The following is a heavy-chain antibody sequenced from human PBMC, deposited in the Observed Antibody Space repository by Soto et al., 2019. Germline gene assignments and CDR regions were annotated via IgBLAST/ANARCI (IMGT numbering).Heavy chain of an antibody. CDR1: GASIAGYY. CDR2: VYSSGST. J-gene: IGHJ4*02. CDR3: ARHWWSSGSYLVFDS. Sequence: QVQLQESGPGLLKPSETLSLTCTISGASIAGYYWSWIRQSPGKGLEWIGYVYSSGSTNYNPSPQRRIAMSIDTTKRQSSLKLTSVPAADTALYYCARHWWSSGSYLVFDSWGQGTRVTVSS. D-gene: IGHD6-19*01. V-gene: IGHV4-59*08.